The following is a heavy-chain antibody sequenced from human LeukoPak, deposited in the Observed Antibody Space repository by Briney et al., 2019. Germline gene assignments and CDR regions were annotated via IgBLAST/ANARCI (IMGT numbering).Heavy chain of an antibody. CDR3: AKGPSPGYCSSTSCYYDY. CDR1: GFRFNNYA. J-gene: IGHJ4*02. Sequence: GGSLRLSCAASGFRFNNYAMSWVRQAPGKGLEWVTAISDNGGSTYYADSVEGRFTISRDNSKDTLYLQMNSLRGDDTAVYHCAKGPSPGYCSSTSCYYDYWGQGTLVTVSS. CDR2: ISDNGGST. V-gene: IGHV3-23*01. D-gene: IGHD2-2*01.